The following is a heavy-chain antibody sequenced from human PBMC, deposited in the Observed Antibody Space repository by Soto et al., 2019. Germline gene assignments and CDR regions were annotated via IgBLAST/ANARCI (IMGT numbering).Heavy chain of an antibody. CDR2: LSSGSFYI. CDR1: GFPFDSYS. J-gene: IGHJ6*02. Sequence: EVQLVESGGGLVKPGGSLRLSCVVSGFPFDSYSMSWVRQAPGQGLEWLASLSSGSFYIFHADSIRGRFTISRDDAKNLLFLQMNSLTIEDTATYYCAREANTIYAPHGLDVWGQGTAVTVSS. CDR3: AREANTIYAPHGLDV. D-gene: IGHD3-3*01. V-gene: IGHV3-21*01.